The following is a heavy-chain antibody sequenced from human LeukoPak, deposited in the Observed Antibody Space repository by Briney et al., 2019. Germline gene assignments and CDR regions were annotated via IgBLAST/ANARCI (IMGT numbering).Heavy chain of an antibody. D-gene: IGHD5-18*01. CDR2: ISTSGITT. J-gene: IGHJ4*02. CDR1: GFTFSSYE. CDR3: ARDGPGYSFDY. Sequence: GGSLRLSCAASGFTFSSYEMSWVRQAPGKGLEWVSYISTSGITTNYADSVKGRFTISRDNAKNSLYLQMNSLRAEDTAVYYCARDGPGYSFDYWGQGALVTVSS. V-gene: IGHV3-48*03.